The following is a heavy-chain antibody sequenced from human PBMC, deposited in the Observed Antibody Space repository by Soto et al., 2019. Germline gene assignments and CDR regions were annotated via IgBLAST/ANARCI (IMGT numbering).Heavy chain of an antibody. V-gene: IGHV3-30-3*01. J-gene: IGHJ4*02. Sequence: GGSLRLSCAASGFTFSSYAMHWVRQAPGKGLEWVAVISYDGSNKYYADSVRGRFTISRDNSKNTLYLQMNSLRAEDTAVYYCAKDPSMIVLVLTTPRGYFDYWGQGTLVTVSS. CDR2: ISYDGSNK. CDR1: GFTFSSYA. D-gene: IGHD3-22*01. CDR3: AKDPSMIVLVLTTPRGYFDY.